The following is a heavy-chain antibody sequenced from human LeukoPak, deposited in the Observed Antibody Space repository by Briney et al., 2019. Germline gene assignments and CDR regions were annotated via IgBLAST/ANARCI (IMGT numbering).Heavy chain of an antibody. V-gene: IGHV3-30-3*01. CDR2: ISYDGSNK. Sequence: GGSLRLSCAASGFTFSSYAMHWVRQAPGKGLEWVAVISYDGSNKYYADSVKGRFTISRDNSKNTLYLQMNSLRAEDTAVYYCARDHRYYYDSSGYYPGYFDYWGQGTLVTVSS. CDR3: ARDHRYYYDSSGYYPGYFDY. D-gene: IGHD3-22*01. J-gene: IGHJ4*02. CDR1: GFTFSSYA.